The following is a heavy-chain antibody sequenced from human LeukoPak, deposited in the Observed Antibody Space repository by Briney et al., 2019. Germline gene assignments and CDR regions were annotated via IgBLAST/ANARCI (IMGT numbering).Heavy chain of an antibody. D-gene: IGHD4-17*01. J-gene: IGHJ3*02. CDR2: ISGSGGST. CDR1: GFTFSSYA. V-gene: IGHV3-23*01. CDR3: AKDSAPTVTTGDAFDI. Sequence: GGSLRLSCAASGFTFSSYAMSWVRQAPGKGLEWVSAISGSGGSTYYADSVKGRFTISRDNSKNTLYLQMNSLRAEDTAVYYCAKDSAPTVTTGDAFDIWGQGTMVTVSS.